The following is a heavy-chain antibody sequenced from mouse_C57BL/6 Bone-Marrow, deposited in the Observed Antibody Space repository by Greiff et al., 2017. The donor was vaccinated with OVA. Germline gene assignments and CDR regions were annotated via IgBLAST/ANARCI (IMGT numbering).Heavy chain of an antibody. CDR2: INPNNGGT. D-gene: IGHD1-1*01. Sequence: EVQLVESGPELVKPGASVKIPCKASGYTFTDYNMDWVKQSHGKSLEWIGDINPNNGGTIYNQKFKGKATLTVDKSSSTAYMELRSLTSEDTAVYYCARSETTEGWFAYWGQGTLVTVSA. V-gene: IGHV1-18*01. J-gene: IGHJ3*01. CDR1: GYTFTDYN. CDR3: ARSETTEGWFAY.